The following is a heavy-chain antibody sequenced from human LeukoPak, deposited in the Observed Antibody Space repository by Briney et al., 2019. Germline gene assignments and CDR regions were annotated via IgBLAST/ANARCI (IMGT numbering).Heavy chain of an antibody. V-gene: IGHV4-59*11. CDR3: ARLLNNDNAGDPDTFDM. J-gene: IGHJ3*02. D-gene: IGHD2-21*02. CDR1: GGSISIHY. Sequence: PSETLSLTCTVSGGSISIHYWSWLRQSPERGLEWIGFIYYTGTTRYNPSLRGRVTMSVDSSRNHFSLKLTSMTAADTALYYCARLLNNDNAGDPDTFDMWGQGTMVTVSS. CDR2: IYYTGTT.